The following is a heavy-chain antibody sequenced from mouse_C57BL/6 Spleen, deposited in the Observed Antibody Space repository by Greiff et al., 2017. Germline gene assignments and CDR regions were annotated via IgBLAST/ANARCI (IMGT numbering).Heavy chain of an antibody. CDR2: ISSGSSTI. Sequence: VQLVESGGGLVKPGGSLKLSCAASGFTFSDYGMHWVRQAPEKGLEWVAYISSGSSTIYYADTVKGRFTISRDNAKNTLFLQMTSLRSEDTAMYYCARKSDPYDYDSYYFDYWGQGTTLTVSS. CDR1: GFTFSDYG. J-gene: IGHJ2*01. CDR3: ARKSDPYDYDSYYFDY. V-gene: IGHV5-17*01. D-gene: IGHD2-4*01.